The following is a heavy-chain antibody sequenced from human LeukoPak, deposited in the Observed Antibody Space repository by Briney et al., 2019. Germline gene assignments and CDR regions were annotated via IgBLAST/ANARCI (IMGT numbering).Heavy chain of an antibody. CDR2: ISGSGGST. CDR3: AKGWTQLWPNDAFDI. J-gene: IGHJ3*02. CDR1: GFTFSSYA. Sequence: GGSLRLSCAASGFTFSSYAMSWVRQAPGKGLEWVSAISGSGGSTYYADSVKGRFTISRDNSKNTLYLQMNSLRAEDTAVYYCAKGWTQLWPNDAFDIWAKGQWSPSLQ. V-gene: IGHV3-23*01. D-gene: IGHD5-18*01.